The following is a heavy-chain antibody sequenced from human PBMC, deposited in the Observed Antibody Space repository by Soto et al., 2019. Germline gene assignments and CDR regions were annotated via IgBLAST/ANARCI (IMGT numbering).Heavy chain of an antibody. CDR3: ARRRGRTMVRGVPYYYMDV. CDR2: IYYSGST. CDR1: GGSISSSSYY. J-gene: IGHJ6*03. D-gene: IGHD3-10*01. Sequence: SETLSLTCTVSGGSISSSSYYWGWIRQPPGKGLERIGSIYYSGSTYYNPSLKSRVTISVDTSKNQFSLKLSSVTAADTAVYYCARRRGRTMVRGVPYYYMDVWGKGTTVTVSS. V-gene: IGHV4-39*01.